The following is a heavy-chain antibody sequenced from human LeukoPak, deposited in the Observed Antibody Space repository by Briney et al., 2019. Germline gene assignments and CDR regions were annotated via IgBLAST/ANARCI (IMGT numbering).Heavy chain of an antibody. D-gene: IGHD1-26*01. J-gene: IGHJ6*03. Sequence: ASVKVSCKASGYTFTSYYMHWVRQAPGQGLEWMGIINPSGGSTTYAQKFQGRVTMTRNLSTSTVYMELSSLRSEDTAVYYCARDGIVGAVSYMDVWGKGTTVTVSS. CDR2: INPSGGST. CDR1: GYTFTSYY. V-gene: IGHV1-46*01. CDR3: ARDGIVGAVSYMDV.